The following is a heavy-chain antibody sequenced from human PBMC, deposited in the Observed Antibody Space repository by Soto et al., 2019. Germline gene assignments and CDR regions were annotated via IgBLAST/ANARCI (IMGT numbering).Heavy chain of an antibody. J-gene: IGHJ6*02. CDR3: ARDKWSTYDDYYHGMDV. V-gene: IGHV3-53*01. CDR1: GFTVSSNY. D-gene: IGHD3-3*01. CDR2: IYSGGST. Sequence: GGSLRLSCAASGFTVSSNYMSWVRQAPGKGLEWVSVIYSGGSTYYADSVKGRFTISRDNSKNTLYLQMNSLRAEDTAVYYCARDKWSTYDDYYHGMDVWGQGTTVTVSS.